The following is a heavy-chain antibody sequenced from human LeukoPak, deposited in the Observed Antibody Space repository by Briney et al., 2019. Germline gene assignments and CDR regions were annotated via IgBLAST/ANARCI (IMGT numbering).Heavy chain of an antibody. CDR3: AKDGRGGDCTSASCTNWFGP. D-gene: IGHD2-2*01. V-gene: IGHV3-23*01. Sequence: PPGGSLRLSCAASGFTFSTYALTWVRQAPGKGLEWVSTIGGSGGVTHYADSVKGRFTISRDNSKNTLYLQMNSMRAEDTAVYYCAKDGRGGDCTSASCTNWFGPWGQGTQVTVSS. J-gene: IGHJ5*02. CDR2: IGGSGGVT. CDR1: GFTFSTYA.